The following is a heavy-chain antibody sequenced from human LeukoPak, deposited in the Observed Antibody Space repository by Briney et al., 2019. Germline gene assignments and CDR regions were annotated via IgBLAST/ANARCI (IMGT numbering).Heavy chain of an antibody. CDR2: INHSGST. V-gene: IGHV4-34*01. CDR1: GGSFSGYY. CDR3: ERVRIVATPRDYNWFDP. Sequence: PSETLSLTCAVYGGSFSGYYWSWIRQPPGKGLEWIGEINHSGSTNYNPSLKSRVTISVDTSKNQFSLKLSSVTAADTAVYYCERVRIVATPRDYNWFDPWGQGTLVTVSS. J-gene: IGHJ5*02. D-gene: IGHD5-12*01.